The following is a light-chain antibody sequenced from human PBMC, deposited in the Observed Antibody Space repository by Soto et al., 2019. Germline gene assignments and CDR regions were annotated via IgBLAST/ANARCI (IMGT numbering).Light chain of an antibody. J-gene: IGLJ2*01. V-gene: IGLV1-40*01. CDR2: GNS. CDR3: QSYDSSLSGSSV. Sequence: QSVLTQPPSVSGDPGQRVTISCTGSSSNIGAGYDVHWYQQLPGTAPKLLIYGNSNRPSGVPDRFSGSKSGTSASLAITGLQAEDEADYYCQSYDSSLSGSSVFGGGTKVTVL. CDR1: SSNIGAGYD.